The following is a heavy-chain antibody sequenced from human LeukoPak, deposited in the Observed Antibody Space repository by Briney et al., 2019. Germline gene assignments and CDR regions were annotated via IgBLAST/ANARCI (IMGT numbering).Heavy chain of an antibody. J-gene: IGHJ3*02. CDR1: GFTFSSYG. Sequence: GGSLRLSCAASGFTFSSYGMHWVRQAPGKGLEWVAVISYDGSNKYYADSVKGRFTISRDNAKNSLYLQMNSLRAEDTAVYYCAREGHYYHAFDIWGQGTMVTVSS. V-gene: IGHV3-30*03. CDR2: ISYDGSNK. CDR3: AREGHYYHAFDI. D-gene: IGHD3-10*01.